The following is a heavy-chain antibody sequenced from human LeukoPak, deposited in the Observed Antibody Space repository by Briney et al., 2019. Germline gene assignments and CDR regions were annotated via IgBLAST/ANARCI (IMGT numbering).Heavy chain of an antibody. CDR1: GFTFSSYE. CDR3: ARGATDTTRWFDP. V-gene: IGHV3-21*01. J-gene: IGHJ5*02. CDR2: ISRASESI. Sequence: GGSLRLSCAASGFTFSSYEMHWVRQAPGKGLEWVSIISRASESIFYADSVKGRFTISRDNAKNSLYLQMNGLRADDTAAYYCARGATDTTRWFDPWGQGTLVTVSS. D-gene: IGHD1-7*01.